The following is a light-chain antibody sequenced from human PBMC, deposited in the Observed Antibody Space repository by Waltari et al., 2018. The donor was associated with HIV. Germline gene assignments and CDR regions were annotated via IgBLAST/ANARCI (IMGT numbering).Light chain of an antibody. CDR1: HNITTY. V-gene: IGKV1-39*01. CDR2: SSS. CDR3: QQTYSSPLT. Sequence: DIQMTQSPSSLSTSVGDRVTIACRSSHNITTYLNWYQQKPGKAPKLLIFSSSTLQSGVPSRFSGSGSETDFTLSITSPQPDDSATYYCQQTYSSPLTFGGGTRVEI. J-gene: IGKJ4*01.